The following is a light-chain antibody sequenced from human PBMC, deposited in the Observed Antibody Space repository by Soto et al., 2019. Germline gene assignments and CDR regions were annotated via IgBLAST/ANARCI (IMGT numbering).Light chain of an antibody. CDR3: QQYKTYAIT. Sequence: DIQMTQSPSTLSGSVGDRVTITCRASQTISSWLAWYQQKPGKAPNLLIFDASSLQSGVPSRFSGSGSGTEFALTIFSLQPDDFAAYYCQQYKTYAITFGQGTRLEIK. CDR2: DAS. CDR1: QTISSW. V-gene: IGKV1-5*01. J-gene: IGKJ5*01.